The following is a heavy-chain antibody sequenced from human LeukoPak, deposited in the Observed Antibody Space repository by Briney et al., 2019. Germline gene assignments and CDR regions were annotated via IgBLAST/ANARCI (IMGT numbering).Heavy chain of an antibody. V-gene: IGHV1-2*02. CDR1: GYTFTGYY. J-gene: IGHJ3*02. CDR2: INPNSGGT. CDR3: ARDRAYWNYGLGDAFDI. D-gene: IGHD1-7*01. Sequence: ASVKVSCKASGYTFTGYYMHWVRQAPGQGLEWMGWINPNSGGTDYAQKFQGRVTMTRDTSISTAYMELSRLRSDDTAVYYCARDRAYWNYGLGDAFDIWGQGTMVTVSS.